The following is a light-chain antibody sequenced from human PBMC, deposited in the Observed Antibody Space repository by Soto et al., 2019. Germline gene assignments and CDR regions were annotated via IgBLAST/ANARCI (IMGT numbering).Light chain of an antibody. CDR1: SSNIGEGYD. J-gene: IGLJ2*01. CDR3: QSYDSSLSGVV. Sequence: QSVLTQPPSVSGAPGQRVTISCTGSSSNIGEGYDVPWYRQLPGTAPKLLIYGNSNRPSGVPDRFSGSKSGTSASLAITGLQAKDEADYYCQSYDSSLSGVVFGGGTKLTVL. CDR2: GNS. V-gene: IGLV1-40*01.